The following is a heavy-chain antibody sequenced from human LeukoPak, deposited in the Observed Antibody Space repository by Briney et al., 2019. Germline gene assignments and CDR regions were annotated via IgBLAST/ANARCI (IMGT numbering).Heavy chain of an antibody. CDR2: ICGSGGST. Sequence: PGGSLRLSCAASGFTFSSYAMSWVRQAPGKGLEWVSAICGSGGSTYYADSVKGRFTISRDNSKNTLYLQMNSLRAEDTAVYYCAKFASAGFGLFTPKYYFDYWGQGTLVTVSS. J-gene: IGHJ4*02. D-gene: IGHD3-10*01. CDR1: GFTFSSYA. CDR3: AKFASAGFGLFTPKYYFDY. V-gene: IGHV3-23*01.